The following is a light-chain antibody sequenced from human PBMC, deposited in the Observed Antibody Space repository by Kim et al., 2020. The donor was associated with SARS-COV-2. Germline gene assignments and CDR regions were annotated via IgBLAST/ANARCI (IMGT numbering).Light chain of an antibody. CDR3: QQDNNWPT. V-gene: IGKV3-15*01. J-gene: IGKJ3*01. CDR1: QSVSSN. Sequence: EIVMTQSPATLSVFPGERATLSCRASQSVSSNLAWYQQKPGQAPRLLIYGASTRATGIPARFSGSGSGTEFTLTISSLQSEDFAVYYCQQDNNWPTFGAGTKVDIK. CDR2: GAS.